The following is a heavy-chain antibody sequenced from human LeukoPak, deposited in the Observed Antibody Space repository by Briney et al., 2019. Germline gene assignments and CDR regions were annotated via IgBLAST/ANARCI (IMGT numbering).Heavy chain of an antibody. J-gene: IGHJ5*02. D-gene: IGHD2-2*01. CDR1: GGSITSYY. CDR2: ISSSGST. CDR3: ASGGYCGSTTCYPNWFDP. Sequence: SETLSLTCSVSGGSITSYYWSWIRQPPGKGLEWIGYISSSGSTNYNPSLKSRVTMSVDTSKNQFSLKLSSVTAAGTAVYYCASGGYCGSTTCYPNWFDPWGQGTLVTVSS. V-gene: IGHV4-59*01.